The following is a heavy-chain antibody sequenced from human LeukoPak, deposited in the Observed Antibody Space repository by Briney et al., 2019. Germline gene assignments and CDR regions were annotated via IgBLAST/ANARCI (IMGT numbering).Heavy chain of an antibody. CDR3: ARSRIAVAGLDAFDI. D-gene: IGHD6-19*01. CDR2: IYPADSDT. Sequence: GESLKISCKGSGYRFTSYWIGWVRQRPGKGLEWMGMIYPADSDTKYSPSFQGQVNISVDKSISSAYLQWSSLKGSDTAMYYCARSRIAVAGLDAFDIWGQGTMVTVSS. J-gene: IGHJ3*02. CDR1: GYRFTSYW. V-gene: IGHV5-51*01.